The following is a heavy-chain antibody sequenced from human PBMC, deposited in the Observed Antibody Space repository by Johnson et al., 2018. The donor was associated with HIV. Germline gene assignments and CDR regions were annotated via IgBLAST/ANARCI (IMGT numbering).Heavy chain of an antibody. J-gene: IGHJ3*02. D-gene: IGHD3-10*01. CDR3: ARDSGKWSGVRFAFDI. V-gene: IGHV3-30*19. CDR2: ISYDGSNK. CDR1: GFTFNSYG. Sequence: QVQLVESGGGVVQPGRSLRLSCAASGFTFNSYGMHWVRQAPGKGLEWVAVISYDGSNKYYADSVKGRFTISRDNSKNTLYLQMSSLRAEDTAIYYCARDSGKWSGVRFAFDIWGQGTMVTVSS.